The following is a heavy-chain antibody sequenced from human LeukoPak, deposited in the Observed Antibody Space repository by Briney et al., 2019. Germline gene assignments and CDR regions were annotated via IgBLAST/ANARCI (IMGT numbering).Heavy chain of an antibody. J-gene: IGHJ4*02. CDR2: ISYDGSNK. CDR1: GFTFSSYA. D-gene: IGHD6-13*01. Sequence: PGGSLRLSCAASGFTFSSYAMHWVRQAPGKGLEWVAVISYDGSNKYYADSVKGRFTISRDNSKNTLYLQMNSLRAEDTAVYYCARPAFNYSSSWYPQELDYWGQGTLVTVSS. V-gene: IGHV3-30-3*01. CDR3: ARPAFNYSSSWYPQELDY.